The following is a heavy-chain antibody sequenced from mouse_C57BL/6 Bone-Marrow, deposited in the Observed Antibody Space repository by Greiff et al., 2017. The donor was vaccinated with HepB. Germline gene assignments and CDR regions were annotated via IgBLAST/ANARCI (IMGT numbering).Heavy chain of an antibody. CDR2: IWSGGST. D-gene: IGHD2-4*01. CDR1: GFSLTSYG. CDR3: ARMDYDGTWFAY. V-gene: IGHV2-2*01. J-gene: IGHJ3*01. Sequence: VMLVESGPGLVQPSQSLSITCTVSGFSLTSYGVHWVRQSPGKGLEWLGVIWSGGSTDYNAAFISRLSISKDNSKSQVFFKMNSLQADDTAIYYCARMDYDGTWFAYWGQGTLVTVSA.